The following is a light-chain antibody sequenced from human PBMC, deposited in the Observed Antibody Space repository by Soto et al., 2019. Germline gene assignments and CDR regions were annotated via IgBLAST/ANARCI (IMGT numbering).Light chain of an antibody. Sequence: IVLTQTPLSSPVTLGQPASISCRSSQSLVHRDGNTYLTWLQQRPGQPPRLLIYMISNRFSGVPDRFSGSGAGTYFTLKISRVEAEDVGVYYCMQATQSYTFGQGTKLEIK. CDR3: MQATQSYT. CDR1: QSLVHRDGNTY. CDR2: MIS. V-gene: IGKV2-24*01. J-gene: IGKJ2*01.